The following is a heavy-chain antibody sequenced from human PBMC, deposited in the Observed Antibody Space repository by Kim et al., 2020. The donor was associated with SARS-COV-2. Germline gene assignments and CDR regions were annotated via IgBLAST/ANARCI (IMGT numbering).Heavy chain of an antibody. J-gene: IGHJ6*02. CDR2: NP. Sequence: NPTYAQGFTGRFVCSLDTSVSTAYLQISSLKAEDTAVYYCARRRYYYGMDVWGQGTTVTVSS. V-gene: IGHV7-4-1*02. CDR3: ARRRYYYGMDV.